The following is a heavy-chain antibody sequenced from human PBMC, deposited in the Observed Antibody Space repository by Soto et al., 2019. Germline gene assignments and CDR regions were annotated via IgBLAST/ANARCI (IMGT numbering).Heavy chain of an antibody. CDR1: GGSISTYY. V-gene: IGHV4-59*01. J-gene: IGHJ4*02. CDR3: ARAARGYSYGPYDY. D-gene: IGHD5-18*01. CDR2: IYYSGST. Sequence: PSETLSLTCTVSGGSISTYYWSWIRQPPGKGLDWIGYIYYSGSTNYNPSLKSRVTISVDTSKNQFSLKLSSVAAADTVVYYCARAARGYSYGPYDYWGQGTVVTVSS.